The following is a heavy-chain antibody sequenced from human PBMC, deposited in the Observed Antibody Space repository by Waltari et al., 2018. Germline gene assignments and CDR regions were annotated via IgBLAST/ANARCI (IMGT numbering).Heavy chain of an antibody. V-gene: IGHV5-51*01. CDR2: IYPGDSST. CDR1: GYSFARYW. J-gene: IGHJ4*02. Sequence: EVQLVQSGAEVKKPGESLKISCQGSGYSFARYWIGGVRQMPGKGLEWMGIIYPGDSSTQYSPSFQGQVTISGDTSISTAYLQWSSLKASDTAMYFCARQNIHSYGYGYFDYWGQGTLVTVSS. D-gene: IGHD5-18*01. CDR3: ARQNIHSYGYGYFDY.